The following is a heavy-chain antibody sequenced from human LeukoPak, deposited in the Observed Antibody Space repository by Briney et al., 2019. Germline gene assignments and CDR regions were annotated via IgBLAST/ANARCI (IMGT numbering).Heavy chain of an antibody. Sequence: GGSLRLSCAASGFTFSDSAMYWVRQASGKGLEWFALIRSKDNSYATGYAASGKGRFTISRDDSKNMAYLQMDSLKTEDTAVYYCCTLPVTTGSALDMWGQGTMVSVSS. D-gene: IGHD4-11*01. V-gene: IGHV3-73*01. CDR1: GFTFSDSA. CDR2: IRSKDNSYAT. CDR3: CTLPVTTGSALDM. J-gene: IGHJ3*02.